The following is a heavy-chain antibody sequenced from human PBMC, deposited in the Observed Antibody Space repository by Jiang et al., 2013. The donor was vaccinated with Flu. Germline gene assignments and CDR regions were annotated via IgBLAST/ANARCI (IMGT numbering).Heavy chain of an antibody. CDR1: GGTFSSYT. D-gene: IGHD5-18*01. J-gene: IGHJ6*02. CDR3: ARAQIYSYGPSPLPPEPSYYYYYYGMDV. V-gene: IGHV1-69*04. Sequence: SGAEVKKPGSSVKVSCKASGGTFSSYTISWVRQAPGQGLEWMGRIIPILGIANYAQKFQGRVTITADKSTSTAYMELSSLRSEDTAVYYCARAQIYSYGPSPLPPEPSYYYYYYGMDVWGQGTTVTVSS. CDR2: IIPILGIA.